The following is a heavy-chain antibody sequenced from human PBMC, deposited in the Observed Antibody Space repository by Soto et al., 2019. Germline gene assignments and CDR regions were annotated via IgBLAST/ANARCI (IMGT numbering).Heavy chain of an antibody. CDR3: ATDLYSTARFNP. Sequence: QVQLVQSGAEVKKPGASVKVSCKASGYTFTSYDINWVRQATGQGLEWMGWMNPNSGNTGYAQKYQDRAHKTKNTSKSTSYMELSSLKSDDTPVYYCATDLYSTARFNPWGQGTLVTVNS. CDR1: GYTFTSYD. J-gene: IGHJ5*02. CDR2: MNPNSGNT. V-gene: IGHV1-8*01. D-gene: IGHD6-13*01.